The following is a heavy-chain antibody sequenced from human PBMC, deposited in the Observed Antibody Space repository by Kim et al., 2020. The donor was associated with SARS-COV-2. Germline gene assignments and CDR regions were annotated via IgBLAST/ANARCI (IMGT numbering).Heavy chain of an antibody. D-gene: IGHD2-2*01. V-gene: IGHV3-7*01. J-gene: IGHJ4*02. CDR3: ARDFIVVVPAATPTSDY. CDR2: IKQDGSEK. CDR1: GFTFSSYW. Sequence: GGSLRLSCAASGFTFSSYWMSWVRQAPGKGLEWVANIKQDGSEKYYVDSVKGRFTISRDNAKNSLYLQMNSLRAEDTAVYYCARDFIVVVPAATPTSDYWGQGTLVTVSS.